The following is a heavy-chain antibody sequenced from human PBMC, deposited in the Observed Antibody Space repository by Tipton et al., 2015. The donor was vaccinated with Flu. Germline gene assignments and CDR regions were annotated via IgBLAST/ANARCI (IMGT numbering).Heavy chain of an antibody. V-gene: IGHV4-59*08. D-gene: IGHD6-25*01. CDR1: GGSISGYY. CDR2: IYYSGGT. CDR3: ARSPGYYFDY. J-gene: IGHJ4*02. Sequence: TLSLTCTVSGGSISGYYWSWIRQPPGKGLEWIAFIYYSGGTNYNPSLQSRVTISVDTSKNQVSLKLSSVTAADTAVYYCARSPGYYFDYWGQGTLVTASS.